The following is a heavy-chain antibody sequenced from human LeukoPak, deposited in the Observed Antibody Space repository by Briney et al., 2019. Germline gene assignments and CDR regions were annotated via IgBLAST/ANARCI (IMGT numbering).Heavy chain of an antibody. J-gene: IGHJ1*01. D-gene: IGHD3-3*01. CDR1: GYTFTSYG. V-gene: IGHV1-18*01. CDR2: ISAYNGNT. CDR3: ARDPLTTIFGVVTYFQH. Sequence: ASVKVSCKASGYTFTSYGISWVRQAPGQGLEWMGWISAYNGNTNYAQKLQGRVTMTTDTSTSTAYMELRSLRSDDTAVYYCARDPLTTIFGVVTYFQHWGQGTLVTVSS.